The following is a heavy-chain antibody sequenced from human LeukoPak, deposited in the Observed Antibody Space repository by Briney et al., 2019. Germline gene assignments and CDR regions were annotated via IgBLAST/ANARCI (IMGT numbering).Heavy chain of an antibody. Sequence: GESLKISCKGSGYSFTSYWIGWVRQMPGKGLEWMGIIYPGDSDTRYSPSFQGQVTISADKSISTAYLQWSSLKASDTAMYYCARHRTLAYYYYYYMDVWGKGTTVTVSS. V-gene: IGHV5-51*01. D-gene: IGHD1-14*01. CDR3: ARHRTLAYYYYYYMDV. CDR2: IYPGDSDT. CDR1: GYSFTSYW. J-gene: IGHJ6*03.